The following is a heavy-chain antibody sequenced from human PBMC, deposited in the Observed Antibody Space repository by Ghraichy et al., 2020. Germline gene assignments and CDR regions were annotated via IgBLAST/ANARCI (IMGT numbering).Heavy chain of an antibody. CDR1: GFTFSSYW. J-gene: IGHJ4*02. Sequence: GGSLRLSCAASGFTFSSYWMSWVRQAPGKGLEWVANIKQDGSEKYYVDSVKGRFTISRDNAKNSLYLQMNSLRAEDTAVYYCARDLGGPRIAAAFDYWGQGTLVTVSS. CDR2: IKQDGSEK. D-gene: IGHD6-13*01. V-gene: IGHV3-7*03. CDR3: ARDLGGPRIAAAFDY.